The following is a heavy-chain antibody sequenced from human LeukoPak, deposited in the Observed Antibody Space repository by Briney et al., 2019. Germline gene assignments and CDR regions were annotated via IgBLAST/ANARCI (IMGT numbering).Heavy chain of an antibody. V-gene: IGHV3-30*18. CDR3: AKDEDG. Sequence: PGGSLRLSCAASGFTFSSYGMHWVRQAPGKGLEWVAVISYDGSNKYYADSVKGRFTISRDNSKNTLYLQMNSLRAEDTAVYYCAKDEDGWGQGTLVTVSS. J-gene: IGHJ4*02. CDR2: ISYDGSNK. CDR1: GFTFSSYG.